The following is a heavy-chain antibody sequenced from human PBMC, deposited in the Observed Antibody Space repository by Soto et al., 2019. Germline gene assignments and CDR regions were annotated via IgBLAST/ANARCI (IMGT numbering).Heavy chain of an antibody. CDR3: ARGRVSSSSSGDWFDP. CDR1: GYTFTGYY. Sequence: ASVKVSCKASGYTFTGYYMHWVRQAPGQGLEWMGWINPNSGGTNYAQKFQGWVTMTRDTSISTAYMELSRLRSDDTAVYYCARGRVSSSSSGDWFDPWGQGTLVTVSS. D-gene: IGHD6-13*01. V-gene: IGHV1-2*04. J-gene: IGHJ5*02. CDR2: INPNSGGT.